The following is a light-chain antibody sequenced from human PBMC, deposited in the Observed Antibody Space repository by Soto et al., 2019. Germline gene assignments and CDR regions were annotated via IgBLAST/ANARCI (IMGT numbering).Light chain of an antibody. V-gene: IGLV2-11*01. Sequence: QSVLTQPASVSGSPGQSITISCTRTTSDVGGYNYVSWYQQHPGKAPKLIIYDVTKRPSGVPDRFSGSKSGNTASLIISGLQTEDEAHYYCCSSASSYTSVVFGGGTKLTVL. J-gene: IGLJ2*01. CDR3: CSSASSYTSVV. CDR1: TSDVGGYNY. CDR2: DVT.